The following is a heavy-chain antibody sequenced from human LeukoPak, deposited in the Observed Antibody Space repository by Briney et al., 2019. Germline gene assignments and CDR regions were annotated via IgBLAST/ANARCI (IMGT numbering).Heavy chain of an antibody. V-gene: IGHV4-39*01. J-gene: IGHJ4*02. CDR2: IYYSGST. CDR3: SRHSSITSTLNQ. Sequence: PSETLSLTCTVSGGSILGSTYYWAWIRQPPGKGLEWIGSIYYSGSTYYNPSLKSRLTISVDTSKNHFPLKLSSVTAADTAVYYCSRHSSITSTLNQWGQGTLVTVS. CDR1: GGSILGSTYY. D-gene: IGHD3-3*02.